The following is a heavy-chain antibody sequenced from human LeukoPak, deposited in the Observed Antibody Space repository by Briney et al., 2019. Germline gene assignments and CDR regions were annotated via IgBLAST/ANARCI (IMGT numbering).Heavy chain of an antibody. CDR1: GGTFSSYA. D-gene: IGHD2-15*01. J-gene: IGHJ3*02. CDR3: ARERSGGDAFDI. CDR2: IIPIFGTA. V-gene: IGHV1-69*01. Sequence: SVKVSCKASGGTFSSYAISWVRQTPGQGLDWMGGIIPIFGTANYAQKFQGRVTITADESTSTAYMELSSLRSEDTAVYYCARERSGGDAFDIWGQGTMVTVSS.